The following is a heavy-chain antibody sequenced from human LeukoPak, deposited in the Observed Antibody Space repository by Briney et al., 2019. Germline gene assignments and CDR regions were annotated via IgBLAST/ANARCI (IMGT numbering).Heavy chain of an antibody. Sequence: ASVKVSCKASGYTFTGYYMHWVRQAPGQGLEWMGWINHNSGGTNYAQEFQGRVTMTRDTSISTAYMELSRLTSDDTAVYYCARFYCTSTSCQYNWFDPWGQGTLVTVSS. J-gene: IGHJ5*02. CDR2: INHNSGGT. D-gene: IGHD2-2*01. CDR1: GYTFTGYY. V-gene: IGHV1-2*02. CDR3: ARFYCTSTSCQYNWFDP.